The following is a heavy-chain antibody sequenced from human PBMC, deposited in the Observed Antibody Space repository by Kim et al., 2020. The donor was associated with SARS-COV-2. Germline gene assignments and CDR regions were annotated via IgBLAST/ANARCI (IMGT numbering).Heavy chain of an antibody. J-gene: IGHJ5*01. Sequence: SETLSLTCTVSGVSITGSYWSWLRQPPGEGLEWIAYVENSGRTNYNPSLKSRVAISMDSSQNQFSLRLNSVTAADSAVYYCAKGAGWYDFWGRGTLVTVSS. CDR3: AKGAGWYDF. CDR1: GVSITGSY. D-gene: IGHD6-19*01. V-gene: IGHV4-59*01. CDR2: VENSGRT.